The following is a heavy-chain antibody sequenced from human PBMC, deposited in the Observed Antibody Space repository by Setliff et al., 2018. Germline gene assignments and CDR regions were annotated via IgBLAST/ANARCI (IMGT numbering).Heavy chain of an antibody. CDR1: GYTFSSYA. J-gene: IGHJ3*02. CDR2: ISAAGGDA. D-gene: IGHD1-26*01. CDR3: ARARGSGARAFDI. Sequence: ASVKVSCKASGYTFSSYAMNWVRQAPGQRLEWMGWISAAGGDAKYSQKFQDRVTITRDTSATTAYIGLSSLRSEDTAVYYCARARGSGARAFDIWGQGTMVTVSS. V-gene: IGHV1-3*01.